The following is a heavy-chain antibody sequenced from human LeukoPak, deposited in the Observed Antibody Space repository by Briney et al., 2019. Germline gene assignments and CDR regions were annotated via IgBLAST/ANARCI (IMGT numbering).Heavy chain of an antibody. CDR2: IYTSGRT. V-gene: IGHV4-61*02. CDR1: GGSITCGSYY. J-gene: IGHJ4*02. CDR3: ARARVIPASFDD. Sequence: PSETLSLTCTVSGGSITCGSYYWTWIRQPPGKGLEWIGRIYTSGRTFYNPSLKSRVTISIDTSMNQFSLRLNSVTPADTAVYYCARARVIPASFDDWGQGTLVTVSS. D-gene: IGHD3-16*02.